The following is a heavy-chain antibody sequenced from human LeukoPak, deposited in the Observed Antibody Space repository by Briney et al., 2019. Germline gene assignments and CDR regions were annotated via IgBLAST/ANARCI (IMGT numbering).Heavy chain of an antibody. Sequence: GASVKVSCKASGGTFSSYAISGVRQAPGQGLEWMGGIIPIFGTANYAQKFQGRVTITTEDSTSTAYMELSSLRSEDTAVYYCARDRTPYYYASSGERGAFDIWGQGKMVTVSS. J-gene: IGHJ3*02. CDR1: GGTFSSYA. CDR3: ARDRTPYYYASSGERGAFDI. D-gene: IGHD3-22*01. CDR2: IIPIFGTA. V-gene: IGHV1-69*05.